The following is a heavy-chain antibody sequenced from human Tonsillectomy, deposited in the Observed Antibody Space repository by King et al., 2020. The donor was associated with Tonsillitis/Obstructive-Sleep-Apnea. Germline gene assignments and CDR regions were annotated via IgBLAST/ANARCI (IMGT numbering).Heavy chain of an antibody. J-gene: IGHJ4*02. CDR3: ASGPNWSSPFDY. D-gene: IGHD1-20*01. CDR1: GFTVSSNY. Sequence: EVQLVESGGGLVQPGGSLRLSCAASGFTVSSNYMSWFRQAPGKGLEWVSIIYSGGSTYYADSVKGRFTISRDNSKNTLYLQMNSLRAEDTAVYYCASGPNWSSPFDYWGQGTLVTVSS. V-gene: IGHV3-66*01. CDR2: IYSGGST.